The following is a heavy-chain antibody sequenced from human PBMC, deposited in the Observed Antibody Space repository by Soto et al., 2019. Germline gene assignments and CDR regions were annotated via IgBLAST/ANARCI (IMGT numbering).Heavy chain of an antibody. CDR2: IYYSGST. V-gene: IGHV4-59*08. Sequence: SETLSLTCTVSGGSISSYYWSWIRQPPGKGLEWIGYIYYSGSTNYNPSLKSRVTISVDTSKNQFSLKLSSVTAADTAVYYCARASWYLGELDFWGQGTLVTVSS. CDR1: GGSISSYY. CDR3: ARASWYLGELDF. J-gene: IGHJ4*02. D-gene: IGHD3-16*01.